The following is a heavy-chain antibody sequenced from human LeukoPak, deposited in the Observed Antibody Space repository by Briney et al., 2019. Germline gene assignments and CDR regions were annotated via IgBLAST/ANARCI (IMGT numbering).Heavy chain of an antibody. J-gene: IGHJ4*02. CDR3: ANTHCDSSPIVWNF. CDR1: GFTFRNYG. CDR2: LSDAGVRI. Sequence: GGSLRLSCIASGFTFRNYGMSWVRQAPGKGLEWVSSLSDAGVRIFYSDSVKGRFTISRDNSKNTLYLQMDSLRAEDTAVYYCANTHCDSSPIVWNFWGQGTLVTVSS. D-gene: IGHD6-6*01. V-gene: IGHV3-23*01.